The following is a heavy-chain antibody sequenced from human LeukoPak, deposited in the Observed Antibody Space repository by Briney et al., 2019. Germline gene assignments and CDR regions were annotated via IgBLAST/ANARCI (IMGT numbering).Heavy chain of an antibody. J-gene: IGHJ6*02. CDR3: ARPDFYCSGGSCYSDYYYYYGMDV. CDR2: IWYDGSNK. Sequence: GGSLRLSCAASGFTFSSYGMHWVRQAPGKGLEWVAVIWYDGSNKYYADSVKGRLTISRDNSKNTLYLQMNSLRAEDTAVYYCARPDFYCSGGSCYSDYYYYYGMDVWGQGTTVTVSS. V-gene: IGHV3-33*01. D-gene: IGHD2-15*01. CDR1: GFTFSSYG.